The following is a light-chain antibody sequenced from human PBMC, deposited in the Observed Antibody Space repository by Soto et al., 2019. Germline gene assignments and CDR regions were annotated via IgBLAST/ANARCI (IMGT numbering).Light chain of an antibody. J-gene: IGLJ2*01. CDR1: NIGSKS. V-gene: IGLV3-21*04. Sequence: SYELTQPPSVSVAPGKTARITCGGHNIGSKSVHWYQQKQGQAPVLVIYYDSDRPSGIPERFSGSNSGNTATLTISRVEAGDEADYYCHVWDSSSDHPRVVFGVGTKLTVL. CDR2: YDS. CDR3: HVWDSSSDHPRVV.